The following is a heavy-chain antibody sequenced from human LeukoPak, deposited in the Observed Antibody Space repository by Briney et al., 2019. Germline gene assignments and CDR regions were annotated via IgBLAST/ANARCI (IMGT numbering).Heavy chain of an antibody. V-gene: IGHV4-30-4*08. Sequence: SQTLSLTCTVSVGSISSGDYYWSWIRQPPGKGLEWIGYIYYSGSTYYNPSLKSRVTISVDTSKNQFSLKLSSVTAADTAVYYCAREVYYYDSSGYYDDYWGQGTLVTVSS. CDR1: VGSISSGDYY. J-gene: IGHJ4*02. D-gene: IGHD3-22*01. CDR2: IYYSGST. CDR3: AREVYYYDSSGYYDDY.